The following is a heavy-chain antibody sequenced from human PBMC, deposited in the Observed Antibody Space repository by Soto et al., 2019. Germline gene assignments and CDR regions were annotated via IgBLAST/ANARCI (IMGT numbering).Heavy chain of an antibody. CDR1: GFTFSSYS. CDR3: ARGFGYDFWSGYYYFDY. D-gene: IGHD3-3*01. V-gene: IGHV3-21*01. CDR2: ISSSSSYI. Sequence: GGSPRLSCAASGFTFSSYSMNWVRQAPGKGLEWVSSISSSSSYIYYADSVKGRFTISRDNAKNSLYLQMNSLRAEDTAVYYCARGFGYDFWSGYYYFDYWGQGTLVTVSS. J-gene: IGHJ4*02.